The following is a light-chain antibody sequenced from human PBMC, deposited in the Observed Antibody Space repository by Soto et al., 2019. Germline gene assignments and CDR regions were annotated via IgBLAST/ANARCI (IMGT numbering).Light chain of an antibody. CDR1: QTISAS. J-gene: IGKJ4*01. V-gene: IGKV1-39*01. Sequence: DIQMTQSPSSLSVSVGDRVTITCRASQTISASLNWFQQKAGKSPQLLIHGVSNLQTGVPSRFSGSGSGTDFTLTITELQPEDSATYFCQQGFSPVLTFGGGTKVDI. CDR3: QQGFSPVLT. CDR2: GVS.